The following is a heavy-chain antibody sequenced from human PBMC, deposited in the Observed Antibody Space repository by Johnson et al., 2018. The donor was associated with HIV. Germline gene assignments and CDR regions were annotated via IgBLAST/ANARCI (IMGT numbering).Heavy chain of an antibody. D-gene: IGHD4-17*01. CDR2: ISSSGSTI. CDR3: ARDSTPWGGEYVGYDFDI. Sequence: QVQLVESGGGLVKPGGSLSLSCAASGFTFSDYYMSWIRQAPGKGLEWVSYISSSGSTIYYADFVKGLFTISRDNAKKSLYLQMNSLRAEDTAQYYCARDSTPWGGEYVGYDFDIWGRGTMVTVSS. CDR1: GFTFSDYY. V-gene: IGHV3-11*04. J-gene: IGHJ3*02.